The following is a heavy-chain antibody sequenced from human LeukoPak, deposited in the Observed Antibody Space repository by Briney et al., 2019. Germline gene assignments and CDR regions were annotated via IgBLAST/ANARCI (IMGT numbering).Heavy chain of an antibody. V-gene: IGHV4-39*01. D-gene: IGHD4-17*01. CDR2: IYYNRSI. Sequence: KPSETLSLTCTVSGGPISRGSYYWGWIRQPPGKGLVRIGSIYYNRSIHYHPSLKSRVTISVDTSKNQFSLKLSSVTAADTAVYYCARNLHDYGDYAWFDPWGQGTLVTVSS. J-gene: IGHJ5*02. CDR1: GGPISRGSYY. CDR3: ARNLHDYGDYAWFDP.